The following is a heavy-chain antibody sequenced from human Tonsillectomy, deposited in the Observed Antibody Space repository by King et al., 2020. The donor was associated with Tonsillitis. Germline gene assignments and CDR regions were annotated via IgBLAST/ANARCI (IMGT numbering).Heavy chain of an antibody. CDR2: LIPIYNTA. D-gene: IGHD5-18*01. Sequence: VQLVQSGAEVKKPGSSVKVSCKASGGTFTNYVITWVRQAPGQGLEWMGGLIPIYNTANYAQRFQDRLTITADESTITTYMELSSLRSYDTAMYFCARGGGYSYGSRWGQGTPVTVYS. J-gene: IGHJ4*02. CDR3: ARGGGYSYGSR. V-gene: IGHV1-69*01. CDR1: GGTFTNYV.